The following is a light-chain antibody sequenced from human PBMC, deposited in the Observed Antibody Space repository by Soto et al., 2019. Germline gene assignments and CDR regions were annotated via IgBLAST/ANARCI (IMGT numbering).Light chain of an antibody. CDR3: AAWDDSLSSVV. CDR2: RNN. V-gene: IGLV1-47*01. CDR1: SSNIGSNY. J-gene: IGLJ2*01. Sequence: QSVLTQPPSASGTPGQRVTSSCSGSSSNIGSNYVYWYEQLPGTAPKLLIYRNNQRPSGVPDQFSGSKSGTSASRAISGLRSEDEAEYYCAAWDDSLSSVVFGGGTKLTVL.